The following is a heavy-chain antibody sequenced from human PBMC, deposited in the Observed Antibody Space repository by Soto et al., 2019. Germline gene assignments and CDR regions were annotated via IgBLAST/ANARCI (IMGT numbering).Heavy chain of an antibody. V-gene: IGHV3-23*01. CDR1: GFTCSSYA. CDR2: ISGSGGST. Sequence: GGSLGLSCAASGFTCSSYAMSWVRQAPGKGLEWVSAISGSGGSTYYADSVKGRFTISRDNSKNTLYLQMNSLRAEDTAVYYCAKDLLMTIVVVPAAIVYWGQGTLVTVSS. CDR3: AKDLLMTIVVVPAAIVY. J-gene: IGHJ4*02. D-gene: IGHD2-2*01.